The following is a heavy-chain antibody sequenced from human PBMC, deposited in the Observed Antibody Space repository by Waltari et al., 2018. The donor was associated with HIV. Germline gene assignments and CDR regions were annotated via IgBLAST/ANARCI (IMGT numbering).Heavy chain of an antibody. CDR2: ISAYNGNR. D-gene: IGHD3-9*01. V-gene: IGHV1-18*01. CDR3: ARYPEAFDWLLGPYYFDS. Sequence: QVQLVQSGAEVKKPGASVKVSCKASGYTFTRYGISWVRQAPGQDLEWMGWISAYNGNRNYAQKFQGRVTMTTDTSTITAYMELRSLRSDDTAVYYCARYPEAFDWLLGPYYFDSWGQGTLVTVSS. J-gene: IGHJ4*02. CDR1: GYTFTRYG.